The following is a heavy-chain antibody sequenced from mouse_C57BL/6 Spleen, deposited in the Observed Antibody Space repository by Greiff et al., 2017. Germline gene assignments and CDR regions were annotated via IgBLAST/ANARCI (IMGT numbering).Heavy chain of an antibody. CDR1: GYTFTSYW. D-gene: IGHD1-1*01. V-gene: IGHV1-53*01. Sequence: QVQLQQPGTELVKPGASVKLSCKASGYTFTSYWMHWVKQRPGQGLEWIGNINPSNGGTNYNEKFKSKATLTVDKSSSTAYMQLSSLTSEDSAVYYCARWGYGSRYWYFGGKGTGTTVTVSS. CDR3: ARWGYGSRYWYFGG. CDR2: INPSNGGT. J-gene: IGHJ1*03.